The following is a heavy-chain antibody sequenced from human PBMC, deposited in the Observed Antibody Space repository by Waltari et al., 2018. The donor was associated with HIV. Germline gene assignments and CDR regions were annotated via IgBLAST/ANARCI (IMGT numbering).Heavy chain of an antibody. D-gene: IGHD4-17*01. CDR3: ANLYGDPYYFDY. Sequence: EVQLVESGGGLVQPGGSLRLSCAASGFTFSSSAMSWVRQAPGKGLEWVSAISGSGGSTYYADSVKGRFTISRDNSKNTLYLQMNSLRAEDTAVYYCANLYGDPYYFDYWGQGTLVTVSS. CDR2: ISGSGGST. CDR1: GFTFSSSA. V-gene: IGHV3-23*04. J-gene: IGHJ4*02.